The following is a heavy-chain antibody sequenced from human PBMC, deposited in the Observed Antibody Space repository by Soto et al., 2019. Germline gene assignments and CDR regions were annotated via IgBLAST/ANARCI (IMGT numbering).Heavy chain of an antibody. CDR1: KFSFNNCW. D-gene: IGHD5-12*01. Sequence: GGSLRLSCAASKFSFNNCWMHWVRQVPGKGPVWVSRINHDGSKTEYADSVKGRFTISRDNTKNTLYLQMNSLRVDDTAMYYCVREPWGFSGARYAYRGQRTLVAGSS. CDR2: INHDGSKT. J-gene: IGHJ4*02. V-gene: IGHV3-74*03. CDR3: VREPWGFSGARYAY.